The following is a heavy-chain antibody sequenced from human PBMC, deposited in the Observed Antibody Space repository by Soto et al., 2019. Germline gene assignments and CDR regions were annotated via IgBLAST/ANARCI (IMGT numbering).Heavy chain of an antibody. CDR2: INSDGSTT. CDR3: ARMDGGNTDV. Sequence: GGSLRLSCAASGFTFSSYWMHWVRQAPGKGLVWVSRINSDGSTTNYVDSVKGRFTISRENAKSTLSLQMNSLRAEDTGVYACARMDGGNTDVWGKGTRVTV. CDR1: GFTFSSYW. V-gene: IGHV3-74*01. J-gene: IGHJ4*02. D-gene: IGHD4-4*01.